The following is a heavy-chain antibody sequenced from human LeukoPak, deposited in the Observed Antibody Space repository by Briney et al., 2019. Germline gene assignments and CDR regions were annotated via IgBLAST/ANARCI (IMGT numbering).Heavy chain of an antibody. CDR1: GGSISSYY. CDR2: IYYSGST. J-gene: IGHJ4*02. D-gene: IGHD6-13*01. V-gene: IGHV4-59*01. Sequence: PSETLSLTCTVSGGSISSYYWSWIRQPPGKGLEWIGYIYYSGSTNYNPSFKSRVTISVDTSKNQFSLKLSSVTAADTAVYYCARAGAAGPYPDYWGQGTLVTVSS. CDR3: ARAGAAGPYPDY.